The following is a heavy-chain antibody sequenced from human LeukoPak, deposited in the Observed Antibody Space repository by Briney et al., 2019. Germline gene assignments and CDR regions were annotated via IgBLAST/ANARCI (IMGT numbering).Heavy chain of an antibody. J-gene: IGHJ4*02. Sequence: ASVKVSCKASGYTFTSYYMHWVRQAPGQGLEWMGIINPSGGSTNYAQKFQGRVTMTRDTSTSTVYMELSSLTSDDTAVYYCAREAGLEFGELWHDYWGQGTLVTVSS. V-gene: IGHV1-46*01. D-gene: IGHD3-10*01. CDR1: GYTFTSYY. CDR3: AREAGLEFGELWHDY. CDR2: INPSGGST.